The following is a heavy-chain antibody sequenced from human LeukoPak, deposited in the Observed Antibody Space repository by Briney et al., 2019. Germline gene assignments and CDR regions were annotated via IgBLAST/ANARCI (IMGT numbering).Heavy chain of an antibody. D-gene: IGHD1-26*01. CDR1: GYTFTGYY. V-gene: IGHV1-2*02. Sequence: ASVKVSCKASGYTFTGYYMHWVRQAPGQGLEWMGWINPNSDGTNYAQKFQGRVTMTRDTSISSAYMELSRLRSDDTAVYYCARGRGSYYEWFDPWGQGTLVTVSS. CDR3: ARGRGSYYEWFDP. J-gene: IGHJ5*02. CDR2: INPNSDGT.